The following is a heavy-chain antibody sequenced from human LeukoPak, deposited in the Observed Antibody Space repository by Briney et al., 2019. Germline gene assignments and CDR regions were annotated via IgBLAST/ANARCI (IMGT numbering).Heavy chain of an antibody. D-gene: IGHD5-18*01. J-gene: IGHJ4*02. CDR2: IYYSKNT. CDR3: VSPRGFSYGYFDY. Sequence: SETLSLTCTVSGGSISSSRVYWGWIRQPPGKGLEWIGSIYYSKNTYYNPSLKSRVTISADTSKNQFSLTLGSVSATDTAGDYCVSPRGFSYGYFDYWGQGTLVTVSS. CDR1: GGSISSSRVY. V-gene: IGHV4-39*01.